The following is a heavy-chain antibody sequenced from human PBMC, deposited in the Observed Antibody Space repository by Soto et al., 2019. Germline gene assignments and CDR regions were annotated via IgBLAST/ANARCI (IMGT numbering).Heavy chain of an antibody. D-gene: IGHD6-13*01. CDR1: GGSISSSSYY. CDR3: ARRGDSSSWLNYYYYYGVDV. CDR2: IYYSGST. J-gene: IGHJ6*02. Sequence: SETLSLTCTVSGGSISSSSYYWGWIRQPPGKGLEWIGSIYYSGSTYYNPSLKSRVTISVDTSKNQFSLKLSSVTAADTAVYYCARRGDSSSWLNYYYYYGVDVWGQGTTVTVSS. V-gene: IGHV4-39*01.